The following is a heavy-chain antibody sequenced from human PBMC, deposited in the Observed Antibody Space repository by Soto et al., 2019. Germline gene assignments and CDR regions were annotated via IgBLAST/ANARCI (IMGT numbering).Heavy chain of an antibody. CDR1: GGSISSSNW. J-gene: IGHJ4*02. CDR2: IYHSGST. D-gene: IGHD3-22*01. Sequence: SETLSLTCAVSGGSISSSNWWSWVRQPPGKGLEWIGEIYHSGSTNYNPPLKSRVTISVDKSKNQFSLKLSSVTAADTAVYYCASRTPSVVLDYWGQGTLVTVSS. CDR3: ASRTPSVVLDY. V-gene: IGHV4-4*02.